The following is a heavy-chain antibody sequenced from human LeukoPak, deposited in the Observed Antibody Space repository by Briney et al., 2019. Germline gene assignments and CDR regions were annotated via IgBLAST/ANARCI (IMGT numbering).Heavy chain of an antibody. CDR3: ARSNDYDYHFNY. CDR1: GYTFTSYG. D-gene: IGHD5-12*01. Sequence: ASVKASCKASGYTFTSYGISWVRQAPGQGLEWMGGFIPILDTTNYAPNFQGRVTITTDESSTTAYMELSSLKWEDTALYYCARSNDYDYHFNYWGQGTLVTVSS. J-gene: IGHJ4*02. CDR2: FIPILDTT. V-gene: IGHV1-69*05.